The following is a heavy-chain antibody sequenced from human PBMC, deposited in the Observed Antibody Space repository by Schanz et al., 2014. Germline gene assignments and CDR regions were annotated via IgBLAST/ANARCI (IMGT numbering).Heavy chain of an antibody. V-gene: IGHV3-21*04. CDR1: EFTFSSYK. J-gene: IGHJ6*02. D-gene: IGHD2-15*01. CDR2: IATSSSTR. Sequence: EVQLVESGGGLVKPGGSLRLSCEASEFTFSSYKMNWVRQAPGKGLEWLSYIATSSSTRHYADSVKGRVTISRDNSKNILYLQMNSLRAEDTAVYYCAKARRKSNCSGGRCFHYSYYGMDVWGQGTTVTVSS. CDR3: AKARRKSNCSGGRCFHYSYYGMDV.